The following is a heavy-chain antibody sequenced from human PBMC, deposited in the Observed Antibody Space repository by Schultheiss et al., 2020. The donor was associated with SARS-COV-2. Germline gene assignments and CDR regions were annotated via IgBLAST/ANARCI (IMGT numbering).Heavy chain of an antibody. V-gene: IGHV3-21*03. CDR3: TTDSYYDFWSGYPHFDY. D-gene: IGHD3-3*01. Sequence: GGSLRLSCAASGFTFSSYAMSWVRQAPGKGLEWVSSISSSSSYIYYADSVKGRFTISRDNAKNSLYLQMNSLKTEDTAVYYCTTDSYYDFWSGYPHFDYWGQGTQVTVSS. CDR1: GFTFSSYA. J-gene: IGHJ4*02. CDR2: ISSSSSYI.